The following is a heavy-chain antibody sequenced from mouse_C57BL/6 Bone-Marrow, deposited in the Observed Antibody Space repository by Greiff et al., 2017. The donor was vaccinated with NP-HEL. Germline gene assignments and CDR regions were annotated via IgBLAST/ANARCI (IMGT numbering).Heavy chain of an antibody. CDR2: IDPEDGET. CDR1: GFNTKDYY. V-gene: IGHV14-2*01. J-gene: IGHJ2*01. D-gene: IGHD2-4*01. Sequence: VQLKQSGAELVKPGASVKLSCTASGFNTKDYYMHWVKQRTEQGLEWIGRIDPEDGETKYAPKFQGKATITADTSTNTAYLQRSSLTAEDTAVYYWARWGLRFHVDDWGQGTTLTVSS. CDR3: ARWGLRFHVDD.